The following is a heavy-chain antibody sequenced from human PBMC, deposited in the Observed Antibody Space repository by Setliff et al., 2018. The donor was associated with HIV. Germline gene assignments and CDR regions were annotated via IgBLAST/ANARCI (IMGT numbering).Heavy chain of an antibody. CDR2: ISGSGGST. V-gene: IGHV3-23*01. J-gene: IGHJ6*02. CDR3: ARDYHAFRMIVVVDNYYGMDV. CDR1: GFTFSSYA. Sequence: GGSLRLSCAASGFTFSSYAMSWVRQAPGKGLEWVSAISGSGGSTYYADSVKGRFTISRDNSKNTLYLQMNSLRAEDTAVYYCARDYHAFRMIVVVDNYYGMDVWGQGTTVTVSS. D-gene: IGHD3-22*01.